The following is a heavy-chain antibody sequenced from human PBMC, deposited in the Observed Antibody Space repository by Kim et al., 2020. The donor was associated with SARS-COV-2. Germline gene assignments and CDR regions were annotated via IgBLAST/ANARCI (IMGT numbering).Heavy chain of an antibody. CDR1: GFTFSSYG. D-gene: IGHD3-10*01. CDR3: ARGNSITMVRGVFDY. Sequence: GGSLRLSCAASGFTFSSYGMHWVRQAPGKGLEWVAVISYDGSNKYYADSVKGRFTISRDNSKNTRYLQMNSLRAEDTAVYYCARGNSITMVRGVFDYWGQGTLVTVSS. V-gene: IGHV3-33*05. CDR2: ISYDGSNK. J-gene: IGHJ4*02.